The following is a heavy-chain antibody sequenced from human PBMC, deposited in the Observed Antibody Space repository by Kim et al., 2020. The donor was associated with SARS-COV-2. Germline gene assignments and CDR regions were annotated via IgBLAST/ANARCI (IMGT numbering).Heavy chain of an antibody. Sequence: GGSLRLSCAASGFTFSSYAMSWVRQAPGNGLEWVSAISGSGGSTYYADSVEGRFTISRVNSKNTLYLQMISLGAEDTAVYYCAKVRARLLGYYYYGMDVWGQGATVTVSS. J-gene: IGHJ6*02. V-gene: IGHV3-23*01. D-gene: IGHD2-8*02. CDR3: AKVRARLLGYYYYGMDV. CDR2: ISGSGGST. CDR1: GFTFSSYA.